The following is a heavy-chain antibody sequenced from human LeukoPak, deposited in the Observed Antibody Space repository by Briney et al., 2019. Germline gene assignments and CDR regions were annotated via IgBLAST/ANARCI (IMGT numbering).Heavy chain of an antibody. V-gene: IGHV3-48*03. Sequence: GGSLRLSCAASGFTFSSYEMNWVRQAPGKGLEWVSYISSRGSTIYYADSVKGRFTISRDNAKNSLYLQMNSLRAEDTAVYYCASESGSYYYYYFMDVWGKGTTVTVSS. D-gene: IGHD1-26*01. J-gene: IGHJ6*03. CDR3: ASESGSYYYYYFMDV. CDR1: GFTFSSYE. CDR2: ISSRGSTI.